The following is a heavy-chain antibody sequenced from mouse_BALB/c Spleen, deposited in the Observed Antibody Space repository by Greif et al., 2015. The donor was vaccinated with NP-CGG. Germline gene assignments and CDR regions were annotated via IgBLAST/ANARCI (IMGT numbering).Heavy chain of an antibody. CDR3: ARDYYGTGFAY. J-gene: IGHJ3*01. CDR1: GFNIKDTY. Sequence: EVQLQQSGAELVKPGASVKLSCTASGFNIKDTYMHWVKQRPEQGLEWIGRIDPANGNTKYDPKFQGKATITADTSSNTAYLQLSSLTSEDTAVYYCARDYYGTGFAYWGQGTLVTVSA. V-gene: IGHV14-3*02. CDR2: IDPANGNT. D-gene: IGHD1-2*01.